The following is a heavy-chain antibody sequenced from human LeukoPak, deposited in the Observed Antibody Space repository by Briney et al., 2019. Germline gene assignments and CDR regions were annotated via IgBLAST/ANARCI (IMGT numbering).Heavy chain of an antibody. CDR1: GYTFTGYY. J-gene: IGHJ4*02. CDR3: ARTGKRYFDWLLHGHGEYYFDY. Sequence: GASVKVSCKTSGYTFTGYYMHWVRQAPGQGLEWMGWINPNSGGTNYAQKFQGRVTMTRDTSISTAYMELSRLRSDDTAVYYCARTGKRYFDWLLHGHGEYYFDYWGQGTLVTVSS. V-gene: IGHV1-2*02. D-gene: IGHD3-9*01. CDR2: INPNSGGT.